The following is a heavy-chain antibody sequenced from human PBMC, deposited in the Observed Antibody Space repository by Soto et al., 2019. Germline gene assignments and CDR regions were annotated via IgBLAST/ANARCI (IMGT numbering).Heavy chain of an antibody. V-gene: IGHV3-21*01. CDR1: GFTFSSYS. J-gene: IGHJ6*02. D-gene: IGHD3-3*01. CDR2: ISSSSSYI. CDR3: ARDPSRGEGDFWSGYYNLGYYYGMDV. Sequence: GGSLSLSCAASGFTFSSYSMNWVRQAPGKGLEWVSSISSSSSYIYHADSVKGRFTISRDNAKNSLYLQMNSLRAEDTAVYYCARDPSRGEGDFWSGYYNLGYYYGMDVWGQGTTVTVSS.